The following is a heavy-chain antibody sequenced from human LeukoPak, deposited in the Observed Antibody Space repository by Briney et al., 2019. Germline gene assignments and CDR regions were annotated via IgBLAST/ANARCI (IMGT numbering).Heavy chain of an antibody. CDR3: ASLSLDYYDSSGYDFDY. D-gene: IGHD3-22*01. Sequence: GGSLRLSCAASGFTFSGYEMNWVRQAPGQGLEWVALISYDGSNKKYADSVKGRLTISRDNSKNTLYLQMNSLRAEDTAVYYCASLSLDYYDSSGYDFDYWGQGTLVTVSS. J-gene: IGHJ4*02. V-gene: IGHV3-30-3*01. CDR2: ISYDGSNK. CDR1: GFTFSGYE.